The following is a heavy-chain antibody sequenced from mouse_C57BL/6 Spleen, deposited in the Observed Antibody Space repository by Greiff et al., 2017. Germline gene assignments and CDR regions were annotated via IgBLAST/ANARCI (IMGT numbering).Heavy chain of an antibody. CDR3: AIYYDYDGAWFAY. Sequence: EVQVVESEGGLVQPGSSMKLSCTASGFTFSDYYMAWVRQVPEKGLEWVANINYDGSSTYYLDSLKSRFIISRDNAKNILYLQMSSLKSEDTATYYCAIYYDYDGAWFAYWGQGTLVTVSA. CDR2: INYDGSST. J-gene: IGHJ3*01. V-gene: IGHV5-16*01. D-gene: IGHD2-4*01. CDR1: GFTFSDYY.